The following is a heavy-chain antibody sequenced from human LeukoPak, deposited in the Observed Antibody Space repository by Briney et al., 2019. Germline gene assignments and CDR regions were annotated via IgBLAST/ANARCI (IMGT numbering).Heavy chain of an antibody. CDR1: GGSISSGDYY. V-gene: IGHV4-30-4*01. CDR3: AREYGAYCGGDCYSGMSYYYYGMDV. J-gene: IGHJ6*02. CDR2: IYYSGST. D-gene: IGHD2-21*02. Sequence: PSQTLSLTCTVSGGSISSGDYYWSWIRQPPGKGLEWIGYIYYSGSTYYNPSLKSRVTISVDTSKNQFSLKLSSVTAADTAVYYCAREYGAYCGGDCYSGMSYYYYGMDVWGQGTLVTVSS.